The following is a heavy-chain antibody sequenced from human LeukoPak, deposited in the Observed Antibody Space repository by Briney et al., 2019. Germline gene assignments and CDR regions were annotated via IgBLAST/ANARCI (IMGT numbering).Heavy chain of an antibody. J-gene: IGHJ4*02. CDR2: IYYSGST. CDR3: ARQRDAAAGTDY. V-gene: IGHV4-39*01. CDR1: GDSITSSYYY. D-gene: IGHD6-13*01. Sequence: SETLSLTCSVSGDSITSSYYYWGWIRQPPGKGLEWIGSIYYSGSTYSNPSLKSRVTISVDTSKNQFSLNLSSVTAADTAVYYCARQRDAAAGTDYWGQGILVTVPS.